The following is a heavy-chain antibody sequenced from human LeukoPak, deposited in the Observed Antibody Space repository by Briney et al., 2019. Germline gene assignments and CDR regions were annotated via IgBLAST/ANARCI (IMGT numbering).Heavy chain of an antibody. CDR2: ISRSGGST. CDR3: AKDHYDSSFFDY. CDR1: GFTFSSYG. V-gene: IGHV3-23*01. J-gene: IGHJ4*02. Sequence: GGTLRLSCAASGFTFSSYGMSWVRQAPGKGLEWVSSISRSGGSTHYADSVKGRFTIPRDNSKNTLYLQMNSLRAEDTAVYYCAKDHYDSSFFDYWGQGTLVTVSS. D-gene: IGHD3-22*01.